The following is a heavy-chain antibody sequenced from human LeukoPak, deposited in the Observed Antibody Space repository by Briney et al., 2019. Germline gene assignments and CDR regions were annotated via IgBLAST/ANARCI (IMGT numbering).Heavy chain of an antibody. V-gene: IGHV4-59*12. J-gene: IGHJ6*03. CDR3: ARTTSSWPYYYYYYMDV. CDR2: IHYTGST. CDR1: GDSISNYY. Sequence: SETLSLTCTVSGDSISNYYWSWIRQPPGKGLEYIGYIHYTGSTNYNPSLKSRVTISVDTSKNQFSLKLNSVTAADTAVYYCARTTSSWPYYYYYYMDVWGKGTTVTISS. D-gene: IGHD6-13*01.